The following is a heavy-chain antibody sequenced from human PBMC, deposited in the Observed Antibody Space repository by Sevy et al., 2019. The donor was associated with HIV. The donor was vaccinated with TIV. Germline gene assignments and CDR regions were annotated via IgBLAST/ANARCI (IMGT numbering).Heavy chain of an antibody. CDR1: GYTFASYG. Sequence: ASVKVSCKASGYTFASYGITWVRQAPGQGLEWMGWISNFNSDKKSAQKFQDRLTLTTDTSTSTAFMELTSLRTDDMAVYYCARGISVVATMGVWFDPWGQGTLVTVSS. J-gene: IGHJ5*02. V-gene: IGHV1-18*03. CDR3: ARGISVVATMGVWFDP. CDR2: ISNFNSDK. D-gene: IGHD5-12*01.